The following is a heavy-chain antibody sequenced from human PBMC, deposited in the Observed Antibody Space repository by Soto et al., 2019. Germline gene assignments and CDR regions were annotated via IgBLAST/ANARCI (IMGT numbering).Heavy chain of an antibody. J-gene: IGHJ6*02. CDR1: GFTFSSYG. Sequence: GGSLRLSCAASGFTFSSYGMHWVRQAPGKGLEWVAVISYDGSNKYYADSVKGRFTISRDNSKNTLYLQMNSLRAEDTAVYYCAKDYPTVTTSAYYYYGMDVWGQGTTVTVSS. V-gene: IGHV3-30*18. CDR2: ISYDGSNK. D-gene: IGHD4-4*01. CDR3: AKDYPTVTTSAYYYYGMDV.